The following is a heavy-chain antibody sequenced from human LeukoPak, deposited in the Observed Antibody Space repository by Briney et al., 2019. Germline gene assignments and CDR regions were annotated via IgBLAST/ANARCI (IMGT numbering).Heavy chain of an antibody. CDR1: GFTFSSYS. J-gene: IGHJ6*04. D-gene: IGHD3-10*02. Sequence: PGGSLRLSCAASGFTFSSYSMNWVRQAPGKGLEWVSSISGSSSYIYYADSVKGRFTISRDNAKNSPYLQMNSLRAEDTAVYYCAELGITMIGGVWGKGTMVTISS. CDR3: AELGITMIGGV. V-gene: IGHV3-21*01. CDR2: ISGSSSYI.